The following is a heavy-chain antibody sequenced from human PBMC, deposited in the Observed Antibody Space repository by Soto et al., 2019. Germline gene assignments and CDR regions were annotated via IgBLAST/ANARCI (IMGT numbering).Heavy chain of an antibody. Sequence: EVQLVESGGGLILPGGSLRLSCAASGFTFNTHWMHWVRQAPGKGLVWVSRINSDGSITDYADSVKGRFSISRDNPRNTLYLPMNSLRPEDTAVYYCARAMTSVGAAAKGDFWGQGTLVTVSS. CDR1: GFTFNTHW. D-gene: IGHD1-26*01. CDR2: INSDGSIT. J-gene: IGHJ4*02. V-gene: IGHV3-74*01. CDR3: ARAMTSVGAAAKGDF.